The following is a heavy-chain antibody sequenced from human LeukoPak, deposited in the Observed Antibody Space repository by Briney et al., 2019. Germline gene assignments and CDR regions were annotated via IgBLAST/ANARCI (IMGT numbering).Heavy chain of an antibody. J-gene: IGHJ3*02. CDR3: AKGVNYYDSSGYSLDALDI. Sequence: GGSLRLSCAASGFTFSSYGMHWVRQAPGKGLEWVAVISYDGSNKYYADSVKGRFTISRDNSKNTLYLQMNSLRAEGTAVYYCAKGVNYYDSSGYSLDALDIWGQGTMVTVSS. V-gene: IGHV3-30*18. D-gene: IGHD3-22*01. CDR1: GFTFSSYG. CDR2: ISYDGSNK.